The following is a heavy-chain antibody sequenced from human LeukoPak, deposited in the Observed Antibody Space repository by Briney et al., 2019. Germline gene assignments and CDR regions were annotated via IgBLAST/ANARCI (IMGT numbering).Heavy chain of an antibody. J-gene: IGHJ4*02. CDR1: GYTFTSYY. D-gene: IGHD1-26*01. Sequence: ASVKVSCKASGYTFTSYYMHWVRQAPGQGLEWMGIINPSGGSTSYAQKFQGRVTMTRDTSTSTVYMELSCLRSEDTAVYYCARVGRELGAFDYWGQGTLVTVSS. CDR3: ARVGRELGAFDY. CDR2: INPSGGST. V-gene: IGHV1-46*01.